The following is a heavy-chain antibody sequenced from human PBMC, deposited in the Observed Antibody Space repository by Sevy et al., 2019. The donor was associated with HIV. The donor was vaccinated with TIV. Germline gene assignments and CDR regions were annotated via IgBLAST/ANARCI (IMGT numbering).Heavy chain of an antibody. D-gene: IGHD3-10*01. J-gene: IGHJ3*02. CDR2: IGTLADT. CDR1: GFIFSNYD. Sequence: GGSLRLSCVGSGFIFSNYDMHWVRQRTGKGLEWVASIGTLADTFYPDSVKGRFTISRENAKNSLFLQMNDLRVGDTAVYFCTRHGILPYGSGQAFDIWGRGTTVTVSS. V-gene: IGHV3-13*01. CDR3: TRHGILPYGSGQAFDI.